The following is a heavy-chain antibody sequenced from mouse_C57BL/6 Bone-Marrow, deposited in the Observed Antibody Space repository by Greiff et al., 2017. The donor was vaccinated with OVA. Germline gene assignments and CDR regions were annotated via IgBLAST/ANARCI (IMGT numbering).Heavy chain of an antibody. D-gene: IGHD1-1*01. V-gene: IGHV2-9-1*01. CDR1: GFSLTSYA. CDR3: ARSDYYGSSPWYFDV. J-gene: IGHJ1*03. Sequence: VQLQESGPGLVAPSQSLSITCTVSGFSLTSYAISWVRQPPGKGLEWLAVIWTGGGTNYNSALKSRLSISKDNSKSQVFLKMNSLQTDDTARYYCARSDYYGSSPWYFDVWGTGTTVTVSS. CDR2: IWTGGGT.